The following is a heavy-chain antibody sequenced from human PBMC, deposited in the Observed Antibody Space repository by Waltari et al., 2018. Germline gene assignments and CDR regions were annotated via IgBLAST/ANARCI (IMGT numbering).Heavy chain of an antibody. V-gene: IGHV4-38-2*02. CDR2: IYYSGST. D-gene: IGHD3-3*01. CDR3: ARDAIFGVYYYMDV. J-gene: IGHJ6*03. CDR1: GYSISSGYY. Sequence: QVQLQESGPGLVKPSETLSLTCTVSGYSISSGYYWGWIRQPPGKGLEWIGYIYYSGSTNYNPSLKSRVTISVDTSKNQFSLKLSSVTAADTAVYYCARDAIFGVYYYMDVWGKGTTVTVSS.